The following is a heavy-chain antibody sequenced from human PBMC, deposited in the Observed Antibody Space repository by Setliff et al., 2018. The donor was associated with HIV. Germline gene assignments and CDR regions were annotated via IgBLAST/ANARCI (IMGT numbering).Heavy chain of an antibody. J-gene: IGHJ4*02. V-gene: IGHV3-7*01. D-gene: IGHD3-10*01. CDR1: GFTFSTYW. Sequence: PGGSLRLPCAASGFTFSTYWMSWVRQAPGKGLEWVANIKQDGSEKYYVDSVKGRFTISRDNAKNSLYLQMNSLRAEDTAVYYCASVLRYYGSGSYPFGYWGQGTLVTVSS. CDR3: ASVLRYYGSGSYPFGY. CDR2: IKQDGSEK.